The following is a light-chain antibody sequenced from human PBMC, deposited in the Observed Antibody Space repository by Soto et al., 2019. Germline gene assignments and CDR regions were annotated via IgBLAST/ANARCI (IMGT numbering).Light chain of an antibody. V-gene: IGLV3-21*04. CDR3: QVWDGSSDHHV. Sequence: SYELTQPPSLSVAPGETARITCGGNNIGSYNVHWYLQKAGQAPVVVIFYDSDRPSGTPERFSGSNTGNTATQTISRVEGGDEDDYYCQVWDGSSDHHVFGTGTKLTVL. CDR2: YDS. J-gene: IGLJ1*01. CDR1: NIGSYN.